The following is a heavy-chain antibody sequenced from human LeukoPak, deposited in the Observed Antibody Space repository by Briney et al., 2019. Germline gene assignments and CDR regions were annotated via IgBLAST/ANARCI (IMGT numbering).Heavy chain of an antibody. J-gene: IGHJ4*02. CDR1: GFTFSSYA. V-gene: IGHV3-23*01. D-gene: IGHD3-10*01. CDR2: ISGSGGST. Sequence: PGGSLRLSCAASGFTFSSYAMSWVRQAPGKGLEWVSAISGSGGSTYYADSVKGRFTISRDNSKNTLYLQMNSLRAEDTAVYYCASQKLWFQTPAIDYWGQGTLVTVSS. CDR3: ASQKLWFQTPAIDY.